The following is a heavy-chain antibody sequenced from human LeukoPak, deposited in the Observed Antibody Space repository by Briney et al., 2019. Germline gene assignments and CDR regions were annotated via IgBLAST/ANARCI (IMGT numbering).Heavy chain of an antibody. J-gene: IGHJ4*02. Sequence: GGSLRLSCAASGFTFSGYAMHWVRQAPGKGLEWVAVISYDGSNKYYADSVKGRFTISRDNSKNTLYLQMNSLRAEDTAVYYCARAQDYGDYLFDYWGQGTLVTVSS. CDR3: ARAQDYGDYLFDY. V-gene: IGHV3-30*04. CDR1: GFTFSGYA. CDR2: ISYDGSNK. D-gene: IGHD4-17*01.